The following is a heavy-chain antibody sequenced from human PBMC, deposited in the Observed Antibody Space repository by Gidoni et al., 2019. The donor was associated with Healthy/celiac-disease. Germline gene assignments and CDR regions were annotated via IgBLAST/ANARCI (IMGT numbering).Heavy chain of an antibody. J-gene: IGHJ6*02. Sequence: QLQLQESGSGLVKPSQTLSLTCAVSGGSISSGGYSWSWIRQPPGKGLEWIGYIYHSGSTYYNPSLKSRVTISVDRSKNQFSLKLSSVTTADTAVYYCDRGHEYSSSTYGMDVWGQGTTVTVSS. V-gene: IGHV4-30-2*01. CDR1: GGSISSGGYS. D-gene: IGHD6-6*01. CDR3: DRGHEYSSSTYGMDV. CDR2: IYHSGST.